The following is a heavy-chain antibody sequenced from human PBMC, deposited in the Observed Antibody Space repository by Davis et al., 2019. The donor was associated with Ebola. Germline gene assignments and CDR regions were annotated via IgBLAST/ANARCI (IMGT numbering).Heavy chain of an antibody. CDR3: ARDSNRQSSGWPDY. V-gene: IGHV1-18*01. CDR1: GYTFTSYG. Sequence: ASVKVSCKASGYTFTSYGISWVRQAPGQGLEWMGWISAYNGNTNYAQKLQGRVTMTTDTSTSTAYMELRSLRSDDTAVYYCARDSNRQSSGWPDYWGQGTLVTVSS. CDR2: ISAYNGNT. D-gene: IGHD6-19*01. J-gene: IGHJ4*02.